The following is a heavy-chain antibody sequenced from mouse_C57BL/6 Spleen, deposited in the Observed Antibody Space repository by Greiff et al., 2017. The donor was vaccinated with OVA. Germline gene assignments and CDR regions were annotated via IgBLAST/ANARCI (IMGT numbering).Heavy chain of an antibody. Sequence: QVQLQQSGAELVKPGASVKLSCKASGYTFTSYWMHWVKQRPGQGLEWIGMIHPNSGSTNYNEKFKSKATLTVDKSSSTAYMQLSSLTSEDSAVYYCARSPDGYYFDYWGQGTTLTVSS. CDR2: IHPNSGST. J-gene: IGHJ2*01. V-gene: IGHV1-64*01. CDR3: ARSPDGYYFDY. D-gene: IGHD2-3*01. CDR1: GYTFTSYW.